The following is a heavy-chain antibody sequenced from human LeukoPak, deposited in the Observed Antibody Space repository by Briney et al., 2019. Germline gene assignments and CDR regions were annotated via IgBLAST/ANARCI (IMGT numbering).Heavy chain of an antibody. CDR3: AREWCSSTSCLHYYYYGMDV. J-gene: IGHJ6*02. CDR2: ISYDGSNK. Sequence: GGSLRLSCTASGFTFGDYIVSWVRQAPGKGLEWVAVISYDGSNKYYADSVKGRFTISRDNSKNTLYLQMNSLRAEDTAVYYCAREWCSSTSCLHYYYYGMDVWGQGTTVTVSS. CDR1: GFTFGDYI. V-gene: IGHV3-30*04. D-gene: IGHD2-2*01.